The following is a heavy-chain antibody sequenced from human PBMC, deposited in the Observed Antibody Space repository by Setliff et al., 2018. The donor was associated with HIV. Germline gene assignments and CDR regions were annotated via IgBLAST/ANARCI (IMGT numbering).Heavy chain of an antibody. Sequence: VGSLSLSCAASGFTFSNYGMHWVRQAPGKGLEWVAVIWYDANNKYYADSVKGRFTISRDNSKNTLYLQMNSLRAEDTAVYYCAKEQVPAAIQFHYYYMDVWGKGTTVTVSS. CDR3: AKEQVPAAIQFHYYYMDV. CDR1: GFTFSNYG. J-gene: IGHJ6*03. V-gene: IGHV3-33*06. D-gene: IGHD2-2*01. CDR2: IWYDANNK.